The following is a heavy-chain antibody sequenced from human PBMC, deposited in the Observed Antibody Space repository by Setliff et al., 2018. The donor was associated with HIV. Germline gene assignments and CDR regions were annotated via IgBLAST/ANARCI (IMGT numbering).Heavy chain of an antibody. CDR1: GYTYTNYP. CDR2: INPGNGNT. J-gene: IGHJ4*02. D-gene: IGHD2-8*01. Sequence: ASVKVSCKSSGYTYTNYPIHWVRQAPGQSLEWMGWINPGNGNTKFSQNFQDRVTITRNTSASTVYMDLTALKPDDTAVYLCARGGRYCSNGVCYPYYFDYWGQGTLVTVSS. CDR3: ARGGRYCSNGVCYPYYFDY. V-gene: IGHV1-3*01.